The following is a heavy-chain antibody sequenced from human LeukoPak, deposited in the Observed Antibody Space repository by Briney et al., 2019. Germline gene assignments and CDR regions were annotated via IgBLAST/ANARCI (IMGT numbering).Heavy chain of an antibody. J-gene: IGHJ4*02. V-gene: IGHV3-74*01. D-gene: IGHD6-19*01. CDR3: ASPDVAWGTYSSGWNLA. CDR2: INSDGSST. Sequence: GGSLRLSCAASGFTFSSYWMHWVRQAPGKGLVWVSRINSDGSSTSYADSVKGRFTISRDNAKNTLYLQMNSLRAEDTAVYYCASPDVAWGTYSSGWNLAWGQGTLVTASS. CDR1: GFTFSSYW.